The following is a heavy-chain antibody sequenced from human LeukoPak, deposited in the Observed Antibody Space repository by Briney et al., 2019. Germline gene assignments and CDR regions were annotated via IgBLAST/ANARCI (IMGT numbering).Heavy chain of an antibody. CDR2: ISGSGGGT. V-gene: IGHV3-23*01. D-gene: IGHD5-18*01. CDR1: RFTFSSYA. J-gene: IGHJ6*02. Sequence: GGSLRLSCAASRFTFSSYAMSWVRQAPGKGLEWVSAISGSGGGTYYADSVKGRFTISRDNSKNTLYLQMNSLRAADTAVYYCAKGSAMAPYYYYGMDVWGQGTTVTVSS. CDR3: AKGSAMAPYYYYGMDV.